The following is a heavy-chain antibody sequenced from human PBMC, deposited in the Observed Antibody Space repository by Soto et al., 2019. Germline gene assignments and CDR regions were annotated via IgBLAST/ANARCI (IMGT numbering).Heavy chain of an antibody. CDR1: GFTFSSYG. CDR3: ARDKGYYGSASYFEY. V-gene: IGHV3-33*01. CDR2: IWYDGSNK. J-gene: IGHJ4*02. Sequence: LRLSCAASGFTFSSYGMHWVRQAPGKGLEWVAVIWYDGSNKYYADSVKGRFTISRDNSKNTLYLQMNSLRAEDTAVYYCARDKGYYGSASYFEYWGQGTRVTVSS. D-gene: IGHD3-10*01.